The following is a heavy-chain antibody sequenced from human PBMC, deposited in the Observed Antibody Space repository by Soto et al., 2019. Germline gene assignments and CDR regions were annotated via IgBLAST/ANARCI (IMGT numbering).Heavy chain of an antibody. CDR3: ARDKVAAVAGNNNFDY. V-gene: IGHV1-46*01. Sequence: QVQLVQSGAEVKKPGASVKVSCKASGYTFTSYYMHWVRQAPGQGLEWMGIINPSGGSTSYAQKFQRRVTMTMDTSTSTVYMELSSLRSEDTAVYYCARDKVAAVAGNNNFDYWGQGTLVTVSS. D-gene: IGHD6-19*01. CDR1: GYTFTSYY. J-gene: IGHJ4*02. CDR2: INPSGGST.